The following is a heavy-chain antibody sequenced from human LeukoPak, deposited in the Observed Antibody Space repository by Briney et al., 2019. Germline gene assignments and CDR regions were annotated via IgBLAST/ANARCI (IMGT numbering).Heavy chain of an antibody. Sequence: ASVKVSCKASGYTFTCYDINWVRQATGQGLEWMGWMNPNSGNTGYAQKFQGRVTITRNTSISTAYMELSSLRSEDTAVYYCASAVAGLYYFDYWGQGTLVTVSS. CDR1: GYTFTCYD. CDR3: ASAVAGLYYFDY. CDR2: MNPNSGNT. V-gene: IGHV1-8*03. D-gene: IGHD6-19*01. J-gene: IGHJ4*02.